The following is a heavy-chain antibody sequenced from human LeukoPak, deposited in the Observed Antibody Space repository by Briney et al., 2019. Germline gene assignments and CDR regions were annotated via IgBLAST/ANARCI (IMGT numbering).Heavy chain of an antibody. CDR2: ISGSSSSSV. D-gene: IGHD2-15*01. CDR3: AQKGGADI. Sequence: GGSLRLSCAASGFTFSRFGMNWVRQAPGTGLEWVSYISGSSSSSVSYADSVKGRFAISRDNAKNALYLQMNSLREEDTAVYYCAQKGGADIWGRGTLVTVSS. CDR1: GFTFSRFG. V-gene: IGHV3-48*02. J-gene: IGHJ4*02.